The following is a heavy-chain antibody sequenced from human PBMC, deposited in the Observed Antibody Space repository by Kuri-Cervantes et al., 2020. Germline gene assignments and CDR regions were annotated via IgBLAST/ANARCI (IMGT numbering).Heavy chain of an antibody. CDR2: ISSSSSYI. CDR1: GFTFSSYS. V-gene: IGHV3-21*03. J-gene: IGHJ4*02. CDR3: TTEAIYYDSSGYYRDY. Sequence: GGSLRLSCAASGFTFSSYSMNWVRQAPGKGLEWVSSISSSSSYISYADSVKGRFTISRYNAKNSLYLQMNSLRAADTAVYYCTTEAIYYDSSGYYRDYWGQGTPVTVSS. D-gene: IGHD3-22*01.